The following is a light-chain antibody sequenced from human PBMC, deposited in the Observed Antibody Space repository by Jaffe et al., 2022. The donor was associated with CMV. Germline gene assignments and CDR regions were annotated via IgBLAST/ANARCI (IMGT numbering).Light chain of an antibody. J-gene: IGKJ1*01. CDR3: QQYNDWPRT. CDR1: QSISSN. Sequence: EIVMTQSPASLSVSPGDGATLSCRASQSISSNLAWYQQKPGQPPRLLFYDASTRAAGIPARFSGSGSGTQFTLTISSLNSEDFAVYYCQQYNDWPRTFGQGTKVEIK. CDR2: DAS. V-gene: IGKV3-15*01.